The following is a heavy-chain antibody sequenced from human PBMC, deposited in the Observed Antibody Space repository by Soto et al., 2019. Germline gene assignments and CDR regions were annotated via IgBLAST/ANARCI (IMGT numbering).Heavy chain of an antibody. J-gene: IGHJ6*02. D-gene: IGHD2-2*01. CDR2: IGESGTPT. CDR3: ARYIPGVRYYGMDV. V-gene: IGHV3-23*01. CDR1: GFTFSSYA. Sequence: GGSLRLSCAASGFTFSSYAMKWVRQAPGKGLEWVSLIGESGTPTYYADSVKGRFTISRDNSGNTLFLEMYSLRAEDTAVYYCARYIPGVRYYGMDVWAQGTTVNVSS.